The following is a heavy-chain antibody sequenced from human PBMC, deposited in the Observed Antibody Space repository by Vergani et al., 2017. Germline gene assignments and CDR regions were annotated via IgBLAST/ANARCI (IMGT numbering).Heavy chain of an antibody. V-gene: IGHV1-18*01. D-gene: IGHD2-2*01. CDR1: GYTFTSYG. CDR3: ARDRSDCSSTSCYTPAFS. CDR2: ISPYNGNT. J-gene: IGHJ5*02. Sequence: QVQLVQSGAEVKKPGASVKVSCKTSGYTFTSYGISWVRRAPGQGLEWMGWISPYNGNTNYAQKLQGRVTMTTDTSTSTAYMELRSLRSDDTAVYYCARDRSDCSSTSCYTPAFSWGQGTLVTVSS.